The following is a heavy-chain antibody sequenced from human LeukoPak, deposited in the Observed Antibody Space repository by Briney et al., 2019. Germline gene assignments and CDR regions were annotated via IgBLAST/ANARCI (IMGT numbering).Heavy chain of an antibody. CDR3: AREGSYFDWLSNYGMDV. J-gene: IGHJ6*02. CDR1: GFTFSSYG. D-gene: IGHD3-9*01. V-gene: IGHV3-33*01. Sequence: PGGSLRLSCAASGFTFSSYGMHWVRQAPGKGLEWVAVIWYDGSNKYYADSVKGRFTISRDNSKNTLYLQMNSLRAEDTAVYYCAREGSYFDWLSNYGMDVWGQGTTVTVSS. CDR2: IWYDGSNK.